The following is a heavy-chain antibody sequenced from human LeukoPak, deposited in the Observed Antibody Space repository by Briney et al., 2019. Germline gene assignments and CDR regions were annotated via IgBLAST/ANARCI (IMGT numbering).Heavy chain of an antibody. V-gene: IGHV4-39*07. CDR2: IHYSGST. J-gene: IGHJ5*02. CDR1: GGSITTSTYF. D-gene: IGHD6-13*01. CDR3: ARDVAAAGTALRIEFQSPKNWFDP. Sequence: KPSETLSLTCTVSGGSITTSTYFWGWIRQPPGKGLEWIGTIHYSGSTYYNPSLKSRVTISVDTSKNQFSLKLSSVTAADTAVYYCARDVAAAGTALRIEFQSPKNWFDPWGQGTLVTVSS.